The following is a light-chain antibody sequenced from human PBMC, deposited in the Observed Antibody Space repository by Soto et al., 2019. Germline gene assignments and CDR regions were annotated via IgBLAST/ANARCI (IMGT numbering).Light chain of an antibody. Sequence: DIQMTQSPSTLSESVGDRATITCRASQSISSWLAWYQQKPGKAPKLLIYDASSLESGVPSRFSGSGSGTEFTLTISSLQPDDFAAHYCQQYNSYLFTFGPGTKVDIK. CDR2: DAS. CDR3: QQYNSYLFT. J-gene: IGKJ3*01. CDR1: QSISSW. V-gene: IGKV1-5*01.